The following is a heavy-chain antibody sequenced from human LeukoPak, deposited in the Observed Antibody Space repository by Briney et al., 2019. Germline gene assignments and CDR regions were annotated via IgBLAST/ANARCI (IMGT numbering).Heavy chain of an antibody. V-gene: IGHV3-23*01. D-gene: IGHD3-9*01. CDR1: GFTFSSYA. Sequence: GGSLRLSCAASGFTFSSYAMSWVRQAPGKGLEWVSGISGSGGATYSADSVKGRFTISRDNPKNTLYLQMNSLRAEDTAVYYCARDRDQTVLRYFDWLAFDYWGQGTLVTVSS. CDR3: ARDRDQTVLRYFDWLAFDY. CDR2: ISGSGGAT. J-gene: IGHJ4*02.